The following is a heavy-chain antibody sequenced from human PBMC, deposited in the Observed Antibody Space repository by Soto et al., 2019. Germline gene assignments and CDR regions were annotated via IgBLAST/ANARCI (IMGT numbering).Heavy chain of an antibody. Sequence: ASVKVSCKASCYTFTSYGISWVRQAPVQVLELMGWISAYNGNTNYAQKLQGRVTMTTDTSTSTAYMELRSLRSDDTAVYYCARSGVMAIFGVDQTYYYGMDVWGQGTTVTVSS. CDR3: ARSGVMAIFGVDQTYYYGMDV. D-gene: IGHD3-3*01. V-gene: IGHV1-18*04. CDR2: ISAYNGNT. CDR1: CYTFTSYG. J-gene: IGHJ6*02.